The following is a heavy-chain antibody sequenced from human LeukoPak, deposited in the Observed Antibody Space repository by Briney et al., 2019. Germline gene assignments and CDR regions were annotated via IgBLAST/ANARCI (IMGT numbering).Heavy chain of an antibody. D-gene: IGHD3-22*01. Sequence: ASVKVSCKASGYTFTSYGISWVRQAPGQGLEWMGWISAYNGNPNYAQKLQGRVTMTTDTSTSTAYMELRSLRSDDTAVYYCARDRWTYYYDSSGRCDYWGQGTLVTVSS. CDR3: ARDRWTYYYDSSGRCDY. V-gene: IGHV1-18*01. CDR1: GYTFTSYG. J-gene: IGHJ4*02. CDR2: ISAYNGNP.